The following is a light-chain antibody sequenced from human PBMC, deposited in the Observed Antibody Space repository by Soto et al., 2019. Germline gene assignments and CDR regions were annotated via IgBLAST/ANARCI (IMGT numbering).Light chain of an antibody. Sequence: QSVLTQPPSASGTHGQRVTFSCSGSSSNIGSHAVIWYQQLPGTAPKLLIDSNNQRPSGVPDRFSGSKSGTSASLAISGLQSEDEADYYCAVWNASLRGWVFGGGTKVTVL. J-gene: IGLJ3*02. CDR1: SSNIGSHA. CDR2: SNN. CDR3: AVWNASLRGWV. V-gene: IGLV1-44*01.